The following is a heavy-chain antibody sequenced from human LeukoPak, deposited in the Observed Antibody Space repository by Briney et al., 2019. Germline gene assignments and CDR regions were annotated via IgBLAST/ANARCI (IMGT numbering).Heavy chain of an antibody. V-gene: IGHV4-61*02. Sequence: SGTLSLTCTVSGGSISSGSYYWSWIRQPAGKGLEWIGRIYTSGSTNYNPSLKSRVTISVDTSKNQFSLKLTSVTAADTAVYYCARGFRGYFVFGGAFFDYWGQGTLVTVSS. CDR1: GGSISSGSYY. CDR2: IYTSGST. CDR3: ARGFRGYFVFGGAFFDY. D-gene: IGHD3-16*01. J-gene: IGHJ4*02.